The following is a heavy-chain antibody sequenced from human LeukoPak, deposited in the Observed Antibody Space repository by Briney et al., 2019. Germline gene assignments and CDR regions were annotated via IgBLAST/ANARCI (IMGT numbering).Heavy chain of an antibody. Sequence: SETLSLTCTVSGYSISSGYYWGWIRQPPGKGLEWIGSIYHSGSTNYNPSLKSRVTISVDTSKNQFSLKLSSVTAADTAVYYCARALQSIAVAGTRWFDPWGQGTLVTVSS. CDR2: IYHSGST. CDR3: ARALQSIAVAGTRWFDP. J-gene: IGHJ5*02. V-gene: IGHV4-38-2*02. CDR1: GYSISSGYY. D-gene: IGHD6-19*01.